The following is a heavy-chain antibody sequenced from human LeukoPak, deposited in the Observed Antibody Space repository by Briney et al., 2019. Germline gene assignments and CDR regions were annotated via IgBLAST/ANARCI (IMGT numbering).Heavy chain of an antibody. V-gene: IGHV5-51*01. CDR3: ARRGVDSSGYRDAFDI. D-gene: IGHD3-22*01. J-gene: IGHJ3*02. CDR2: IYPGDSDT. CDR1: GYSFTNYW. Sequence: RGESLKISCKGSGYSFTNYWIGWVRQMPGKGLEWMGIIYPGDSDTTYSPSFQGQVTISVDKSISTAYLQWSSLKASDTAMYYCARRGVDSSGYRDAFDIWGQGTMVTVSS.